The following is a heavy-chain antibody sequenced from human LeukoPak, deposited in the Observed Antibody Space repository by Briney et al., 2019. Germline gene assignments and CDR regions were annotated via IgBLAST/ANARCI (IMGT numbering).Heavy chain of an antibody. D-gene: IGHD3-10*01. V-gene: IGHV1-2*02. Sequence: ASVKVSCKASGYTFTAYYIHWVRQAPGQGLEWMGWINPNSGGTNYAQKFQDRVTMTTDTSITTAYMELSRLRSDDTAVYYCARDYNYYFDYWGQGTLVTVSS. J-gene: IGHJ4*02. CDR2: INPNSGGT. CDR3: ARDYNYYFDY. CDR1: GYTFTAYY.